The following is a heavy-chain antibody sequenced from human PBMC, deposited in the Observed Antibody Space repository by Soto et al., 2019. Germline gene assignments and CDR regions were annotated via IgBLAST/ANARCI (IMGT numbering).Heavy chain of an antibody. D-gene: IGHD2-21*02. J-gene: IGHJ4*02. Sequence: AETLSLTCTVSGGSINSRSYYWGWIRQSPGKGLEWIGSIYYSGSTYYNPSLKSRVAMSVDTSKNQFSLKLRSVSAADTAVYYCARQRTSVVTQAYFDDWGQGSLVTVSS. V-gene: IGHV4-39*01. CDR2: IYYSGST. CDR1: GGSINSRSYY. CDR3: ARQRTSVVTQAYFDD.